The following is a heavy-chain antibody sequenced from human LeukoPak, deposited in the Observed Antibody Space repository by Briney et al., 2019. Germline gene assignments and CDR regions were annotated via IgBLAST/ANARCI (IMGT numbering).Heavy chain of an antibody. D-gene: IGHD4-11*01. J-gene: IGHJ4*02. V-gene: IGHV1-2*06. CDR3: ARDITATVSGTDY. CDR1: GYTFTGYY. CDR2: INPNSGGT. Sequence: ASVKVSCXASGYTFTGYYMHWVRQAPGQGLGWMGRINPNSGGTNYAQKFQGRVTMTRDTSISTAYMELSRLRSDDTAVYYCARDITATVSGTDYWGQGTLVTVSS.